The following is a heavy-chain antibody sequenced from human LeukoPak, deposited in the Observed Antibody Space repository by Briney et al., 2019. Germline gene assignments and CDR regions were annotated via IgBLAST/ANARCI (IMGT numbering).Heavy chain of an antibody. D-gene: IGHD1-26*01. Sequence: SETLSLTCTVSGGSLNSDGHYWSWIRQHPGKGLEWIGYIYYNGNTYYNPSLKSRVTVSVDTSKNQFSLKLSSVTAADTAVYYCARGRYSGSYYRTYYFDYWGQGTLVTVSS. CDR3: ARGRYSGSYYRTYYFDY. CDR2: IYYNGNT. CDR1: GGSLNSDGHY. J-gene: IGHJ4*02. V-gene: IGHV4-31*03.